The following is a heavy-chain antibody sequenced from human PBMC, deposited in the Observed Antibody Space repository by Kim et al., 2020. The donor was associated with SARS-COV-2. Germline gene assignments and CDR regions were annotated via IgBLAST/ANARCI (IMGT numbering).Heavy chain of an antibody. Sequence: SETLSLTCAVSGGSISSSNWWSWVRQPPGKGLEWIGEIYHSGSTNYNPSLKSRVTISVDKSKNQFSLKLSSVTAADTAVYYCARSITIFGVVNTFDYWGQGTLVTVSS. D-gene: IGHD3-3*01. CDR3: ARSITIFGVVNTFDY. CDR2: IYHSGST. V-gene: IGHV4-4*02. CDR1: GGSISSSNW. J-gene: IGHJ4*02.